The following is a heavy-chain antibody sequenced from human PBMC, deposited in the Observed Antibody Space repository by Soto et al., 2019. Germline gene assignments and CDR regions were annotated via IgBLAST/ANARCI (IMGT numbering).Heavy chain of an antibody. CDR3: ARSEDIGYCRGGSRYFRY. CDR1: GGTFSSYA. V-gene: IGHV1-69*01. J-gene: IGHJ1*01. D-gene: IGHD2-15*01. CDR2: IIPILGTA. Sequence: QVQLVQSGAEVKKPGSSVKVSCKASGGTFSSYAISWVRQAPGQGLEWMGGIIPILGTANYAQKFQGRVTIPADESTSTAYMELSSLRSEVTAVYYCARSEDIGYCRGGSRYFRYWGQGTLVT.